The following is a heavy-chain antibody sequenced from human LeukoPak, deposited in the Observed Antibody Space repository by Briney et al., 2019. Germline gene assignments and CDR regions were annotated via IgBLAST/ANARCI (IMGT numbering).Heavy chain of an antibody. J-gene: IGHJ4*02. CDR1: GFTFDDYG. Sequence: GGSLRLSCAASGFTFDDYGMSWVRQAPGKGLEWVSGINWNGGSTGYADSVKGRFTISRDNAKNSLYLQMNSLRAEDTALYHCARDAGYCSSTSCPGDYWGQGTLVTVSS. CDR2: INWNGGST. V-gene: IGHV3-20*01. D-gene: IGHD2-2*03. CDR3: ARDAGYCSSTSCPGDY.